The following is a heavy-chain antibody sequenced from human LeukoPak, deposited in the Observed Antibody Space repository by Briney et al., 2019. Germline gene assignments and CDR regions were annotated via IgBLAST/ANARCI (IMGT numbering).Heavy chain of an antibody. V-gene: IGHV3-23*01. J-gene: IGHJ4*02. Sequence: HAGGSLRLSCAASGFSFGSYAMSWVRQAPGKGLEWVSAISDSGGSSWYADSVRGRSTISRDNSKNTVYLQMQSLRAEDTAVYFCARDRYFPRDQSDYWGQGTLVTVSS. CDR3: ARDRYFPRDQSDY. CDR2: ISDSGGSS. D-gene: IGHD2-2*01. CDR1: GFSFGSYA.